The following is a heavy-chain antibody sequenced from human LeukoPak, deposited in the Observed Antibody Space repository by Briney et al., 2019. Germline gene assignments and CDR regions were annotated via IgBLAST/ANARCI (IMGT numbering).Heavy chain of an antibody. CDR3: ARALDYYYYGMDV. CDR2: IYHSGST. J-gene: IGHJ6*02. Sequence: SETLSLTCTVSGGSISTYYWNWIRQPPGKGLEWIGYIYHSGSTNYNPSLQSRVTISVDTSKNQFSLNLNSVTAADTAVYYCARALDYYYYGMDVWGQGTTVTVSS. V-gene: IGHV4-59*01. CDR1: GGSISTYY.